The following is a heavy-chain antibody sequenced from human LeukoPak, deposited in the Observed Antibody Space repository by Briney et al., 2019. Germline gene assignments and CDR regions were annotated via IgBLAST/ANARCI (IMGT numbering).Heavy chain of an antibody. Sequence: GGSLRLSCAASGFTFSSYAMSWVRQAPGKGLEGVSSISGSGGRTDYADSVKGRFTISRDNSKNTLYLQMSSLRADDTAMYYCAKGRGHCINGVCHNYYYMDVWGKGTTVTVS. J-gene: IGHJ6*03. CDR2: ISGSGGRT. V-gene: IGHV3-23*01. CDR3: AKGRGHCINGVCHNYYYMDV. D-gene: IGHD2-8*01. CDR1: GFTFSSYA.